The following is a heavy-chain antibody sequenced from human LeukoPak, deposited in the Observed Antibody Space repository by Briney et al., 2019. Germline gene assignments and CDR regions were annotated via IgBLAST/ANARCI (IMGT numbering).Heavy chain of an antibody. J-gene: IGHJ4*02. D-gene: IGHD6-19*01. V-gene: IGHV3-30*04. CDR1: GFTFSSYA. CDR2: ISYDGSNK. CDR3: ARDLDIAVAGTLFDY. Sequence: GGSLRLSCAASGFTFSSYAMHWVRQAPGKGLEWVAVISYDGSNKYYADSVKGRFTISRDNPKNTLYLQMNSLRAEDTAVYYCARDLDIAVAGTLFDYWGQGTLVTVSS.